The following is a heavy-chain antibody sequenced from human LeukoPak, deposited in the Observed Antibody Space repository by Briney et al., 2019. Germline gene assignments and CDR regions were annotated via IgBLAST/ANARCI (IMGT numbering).Heavy chain of an antibody. CDR3: ARDSSRGITDY. CDR1: GGSISSSSYY. Sequence: PSETLSLTCTVSGGSISSSSYYWGWIRQPPGKGLEWIGSIYYSGSTYYNPSLKSRVTISVDTSKNQFSLKLSSVTAADTAVYYCARDSSRGITDYWGQGTLVTVSS. D-gene: IGHD3-16*01. V-gene: IGHV4-39*07. CDR2: IYYSGST. J-gene: IGHJ4*02.